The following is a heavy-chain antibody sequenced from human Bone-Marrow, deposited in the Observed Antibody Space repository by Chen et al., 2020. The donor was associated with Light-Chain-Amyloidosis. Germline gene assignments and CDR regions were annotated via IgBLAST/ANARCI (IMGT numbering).Heavy chain of an antibody. CDR3: ARRVGYPHDAIDI. J-gene: IGHJ3*02. D-gene: IGHD1-26*01. Sequence: QVQLQESGPGLVKPSGTLSLICSVSGDLIKMNYWSWIRQSPGKGLEWIGHIYYSGASNYNPSLRSRVTIEVDTSRKQFSLRLSSVTAADTAVYYCARRVGYPHDAIDIWGQGTEVTVS. V-gene: IGHV4-59*01. CDR2: IYYSGAS. CDR1: GDLIKMNY.